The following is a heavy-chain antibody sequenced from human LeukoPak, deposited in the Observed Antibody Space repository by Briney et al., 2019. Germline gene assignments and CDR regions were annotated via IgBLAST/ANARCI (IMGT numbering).Heavy chain of an antibody. J-gene: IGHJ4*02. Sequence: GGSLRLSCAVSGFTVSNNYMSWVRQAPGKGLEWVSVIYSGDNTYYADSVKGRFTISRDNSKNTLYLQMNGLRAEDTAVYYCARGVRGIDGDSNRLDFWGQGTLVLVSS. CDR3: ARGVRGIDGDSNRLDF. CDR1: GFTVSNNY. CDR2: IYSGDNT. V-gene: IGHV3-53*01. D-gene: IGHD4-17*01.